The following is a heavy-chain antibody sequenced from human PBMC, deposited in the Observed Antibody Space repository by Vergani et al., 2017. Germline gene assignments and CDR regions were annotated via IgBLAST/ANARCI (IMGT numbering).Heavy chain of an antibody. V-gene: IGHV3-23*01. D-gene: IGHD3-3*01. Sequence: EVQLLESGGGLVQPGGSLRLPCAAPGFTFSSHVMSWVRQAPGKGLEWVSAISGSGGSTYYADSVKGRFTISRDNAKNTLYLQMNSLRAEDTAVYYCANDGGIFGVVIASYNWFDPWGQGTLVTVSS. CDR2: ISGSGGST. CDR3: ANDGGIFGVVIASYNWFDP. CDR1: GFTFSSHV. J-gene: IGHJ5*02.